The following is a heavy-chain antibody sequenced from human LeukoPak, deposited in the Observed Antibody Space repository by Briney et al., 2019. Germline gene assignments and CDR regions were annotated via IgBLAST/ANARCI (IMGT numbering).Heavy chain of an antibody. J-gene: IGHJ6*03. D-gene: IGHD3-22*01. CDR1: GFTFSSYW. CDR2: IKQDGSEK. Sequence: PGGSLRLSCAASGFTFSSYWMSWVRQAPGKGLEWVANIKQDGSEKYYVDSVKGRFTISRDNAKNSLYLQMNSLRAEDTAVYYCARGGSSYDSSGYYHEFFYYYYYMDVWGKGTTVTVSS. V-gene: IGHV3-7*01. CDR3: ARGGSSYDSSGYYHEFFYYYYYMDV.